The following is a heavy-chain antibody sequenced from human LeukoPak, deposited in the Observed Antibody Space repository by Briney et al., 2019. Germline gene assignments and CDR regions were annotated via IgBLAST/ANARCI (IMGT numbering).Heavy chain of an antibody. V-gene: IGHV4-59*08. CDR3: ARHYSKDGQLFDY. CDR2: FYYSGST. J-gene: IGHJ4*02. Sequence: ETLSLTCTVSVGSISSYSWSWFRQPPGKGLEWIGYFYYSGSTTYNPSLKSRVTISVKPSKNQFSLKLSLLTAADTAGYYWARHYSKDGQLFDYWGQGTLVTVSS. CDR1: VGSISSYS. D-gene: IGHD5-24*01.